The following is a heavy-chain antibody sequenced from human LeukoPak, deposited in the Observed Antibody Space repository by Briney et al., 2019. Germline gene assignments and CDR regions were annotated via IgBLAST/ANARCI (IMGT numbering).Heavy chain of an antibody. Sequence: ASVKVSCKASGYTFTGCYMHWVRQAPGQGLEWMGWINPNSGGTNYAQKFQGRVTMTRDTSISTAYMELSRLRSDDTAVYYCAGYRAVASHYYYYYGMDVWGQGTTVTVSS. D-gene: IGHD6-13*01. CDR3: AGYRAVASHYYYYYGMDV. J-gene: IGHJ6*02. CDR2: INPNSGGT. CDR1: GYTFTGCY. V-gene: IGHV1-2*02.